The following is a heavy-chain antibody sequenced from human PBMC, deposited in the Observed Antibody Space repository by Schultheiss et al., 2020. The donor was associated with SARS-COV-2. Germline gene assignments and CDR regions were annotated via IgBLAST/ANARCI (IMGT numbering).Heavy chain of an antibody. CDR2: ISAYNGNT. CDR1: GYTFTSYG. D-gene: IGHD3-22*01. V-gene: IGHV1-18*04. CDR3: AREGHSSGQCGAYDV. J-gene: IGHJ3*01. Sequence: ASVKVSCKASGYTFTSYGISWVRQAPGQGLEWMGWISAYNGNTNYAQKFQGRVTITADKSTSTAYMELSSLRVEDTALYFCAREGHSSGQCGAYDVWGQGTMVTVS.